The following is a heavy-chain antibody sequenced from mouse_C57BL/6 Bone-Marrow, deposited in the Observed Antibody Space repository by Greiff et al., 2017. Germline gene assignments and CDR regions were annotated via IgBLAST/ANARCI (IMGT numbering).Heavy chain of an antibody. Sequence: QVQLQQSGAELVRPGASVKLSCKASGYTFTDYYINWVKQRPGQGLEWIARIYPGSGNTYYNEKFKGKATLTAEKSSSPSYKHLISLTSEDAAVYVCARSRTCSVDYWGQGTTLTVSS. D-gene: IGHD1-1*01. V-gene: IGHV1-76*01. CDR1: GYTFTDYY. CDR3: ARSRTCSVDY. J-gene: IGHJ2*01. CDR2: IYPGSGNT.